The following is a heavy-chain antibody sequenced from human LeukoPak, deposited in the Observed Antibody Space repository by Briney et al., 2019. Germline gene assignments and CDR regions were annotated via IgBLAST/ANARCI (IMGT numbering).Heavy chain of an antibody. CDR2: IYSGGST. Sequence: AGGSLRLSCAASGLTVSSNYMSWVRQAPGKGLECVSVIYSGGSTYYADSVKGRFTISRDNSGNTLYLQMNSLRAEDTAAYYCAVANPYTSGWYYFDYWGQGSLVTVSS. V-gene: IGHV3-53*01. CDR1: GLTVSSNY. J-gene: IGHJ4*02. CDR3: AVANPYTSGWYYFDY. D-gene: IGHD6-19*01.